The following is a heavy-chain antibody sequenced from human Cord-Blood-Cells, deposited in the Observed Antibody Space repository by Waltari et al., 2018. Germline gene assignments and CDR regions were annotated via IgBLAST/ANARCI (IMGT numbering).Heavy chain of an antibody. CDR2: IYYSGRT. CDR3: ARRSAYSSSSWFDP. V-gene: IGHV4-39*01. Sequence: QLQLQESGPGLVKPSETLSLTCTVSGGSISSSSYYWGWIRQPPGKGLEWIGSIYYSGRTYYNPSLNRRVTIAVDTSKNQCSLKLSSVTAPDTAVYDCARRSAYSSSSWFDPWGQGTLGTVSS. J-gene: IGHJ5*02. D-gene: IGHD6-6*01. CDR1: GGSISSSSYY.